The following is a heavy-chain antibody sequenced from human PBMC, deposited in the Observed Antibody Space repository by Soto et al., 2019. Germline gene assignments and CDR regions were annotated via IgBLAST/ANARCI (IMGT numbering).Heavy chain of an antibody. CDR2: IIPIFGTA. D-gene: IGHD6-13*01. V-gene: IGHV1-69*06. J-gene: IGHJ6*02. CDR1: GGTFISYA. Sequence: GASVKVSCKASGGTFISYAIIWVRQAPGQGLEWMGGIIPIFGTANYAQKFQGRVTITADKSTSTAYMELSSLRSEDTAVYYCAREGAEDSSSWSPWEGYYYGMDVWGQGTTVTVSS. CDR3: AREGAEDSSSWSPWEGYYYGMDV.